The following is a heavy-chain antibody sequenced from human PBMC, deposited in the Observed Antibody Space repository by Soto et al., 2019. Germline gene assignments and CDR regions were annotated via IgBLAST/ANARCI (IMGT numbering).Heavy chain of an antibody. CDR1: GGSISSGSYY. D-gene: IGHD2-21*01. J-gene: IGHJ6*04. CDR2: INYSGST. Sequence: SETLSLTCTVSGGSISSGSYYWGWIRQPPGKGLEWIGSINYSGSTYYNPSLKSRVTISVDTSKNQFSLKLSSVTAADTAAYYCATFPEMDVWGKGTTVTVYS. V-gene: IGHV4-39*01. CDR3: ATFPEMDV.